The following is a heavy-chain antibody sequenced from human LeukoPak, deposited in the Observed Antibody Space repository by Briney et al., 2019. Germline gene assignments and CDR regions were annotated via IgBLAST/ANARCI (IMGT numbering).Heavy chain of an antibody. D-gene: IGHD3-10*01. CDR3: ARYVVFGSVKYYFDY. V-gene: IGHV4-39*01. Sequence: SQTLSLTCTVSGGSISSRNNYWSWIRHPPGKKPARIARINYGGTTYYNPSLKSRVAISVDSSKNQFSLRLISVTAADTAVYFCARYVVFGSVKYYFDYWGQGSLVTVSS. J-gene: IGHJ4*02. CDR2: INYGGTT. CDR1: GGSISSRNNY.